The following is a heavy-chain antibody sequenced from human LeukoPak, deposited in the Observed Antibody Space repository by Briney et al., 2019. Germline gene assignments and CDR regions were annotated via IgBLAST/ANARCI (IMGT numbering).Heavy chain of an antibody. D-gene: IGHD6-19*01. V-gene: IGHV3-7*01. CDR2: IKQDGSEK. CDR3: ARVSSLAVAGFFDY. J-gene: IGHJ4*02. Sequence: GGSLRLSGAASGFTFSSYWMNWVRRAPGKGLEWVANIKQDGSEKDYVDSVKGRFTISRDNAKNSLYLQMNSLRAEDTAVYFCARVSSLAVAGFFDYWGQGILVTVSS. CDR1: GFTFSSYW.